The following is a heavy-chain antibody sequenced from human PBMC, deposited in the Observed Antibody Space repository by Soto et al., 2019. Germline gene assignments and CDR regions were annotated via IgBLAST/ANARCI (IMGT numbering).Heavy chain of an antibody. J-gene: IGHJ4*02. CDR2: IIPIFGTA. Sequence: QVQLVQSGAEVKKPGSSVKVSCKASGGTFSSYAISWVRQAPGQGLEWMGGIIPIFGTANYAQKFQGRVTITADESTSTADMELSSLRSEDTAVYYCARANYYDSSGYSKPFDYWGQGTLVTVSS. CDR3: ARANYYDSSGYSKPFDY. D-gene: IGHD3-22*01. V-gene: IGHV1-69*01. CDR1: GGTFSSYA.